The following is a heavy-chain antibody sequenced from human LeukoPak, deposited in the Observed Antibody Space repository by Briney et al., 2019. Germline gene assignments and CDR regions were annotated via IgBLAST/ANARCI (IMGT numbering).Heavy chain of an antibody. J-gene: IGHJ4*02. CDR2: INPNTGGT. D-gene: IGHD3-16*02. CDR1: GYTFTGYY. V-gene: IGHV1-2*02. Sequence: GASVKVSCKASGYTFTGYYMHWVRQAPGQGLEWMGWINPNTGGTNYAQKFQGRVTMTRDTSISTAYMELSSLRSDDTAVYYCARASYDYVWGSYRSSYYFDYWGQGTLVTVSS. CDR3: ARASYDYVWGSYRSSYYFDY.